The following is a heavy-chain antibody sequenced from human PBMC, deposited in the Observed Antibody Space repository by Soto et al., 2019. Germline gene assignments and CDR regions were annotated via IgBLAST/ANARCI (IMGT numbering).Heavy chain of an antibody. CDR1: GYTFTSYG. CDR2: ISGYNFNT. J-gene: IGHJ4*02. Sequence: QVQLVQSGTEVKKPGASVKVSCKASGYTFTSYGISWIRQAPGQGPEWMGWISGYNFNTFYTQKFQGRVTVTSDTSKNTAYMELRCLRSDDTAVYYCATLYCSSSSCQLDYWGQGTLVTVSS. V-gene: IGHV1-18*01. CDR3: ATLYCSSSSCQLDY. D-gene: IGHD2-2*01.